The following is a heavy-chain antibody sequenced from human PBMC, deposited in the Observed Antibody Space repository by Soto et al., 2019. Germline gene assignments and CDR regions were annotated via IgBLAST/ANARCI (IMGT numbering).Heavy chain of an antibody. CDR2: INAGNGNT. D-gene: IGHD2-2*01. CDR3: ARVYCSTQTCYGYYAMDV. Sequence: GASVKVSCKASGYTFSNYAMHWVRQAPGQRLEWMGWINAGNGNTKYSQNLQGRVAITRDTSASTAYVELSSLRSEDTAVYYCARVYCSTQTCYGYYAMDVWGQGPTVTVSS. CDR1: GYTFSNYA. V-gene: IGHV1-3*01. J-gene: IGHJ6*02.